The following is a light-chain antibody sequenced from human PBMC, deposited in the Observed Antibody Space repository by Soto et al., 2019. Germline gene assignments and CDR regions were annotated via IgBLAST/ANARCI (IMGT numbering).Light chain of an antibody. CDR2: GAS. Sequence: DIVMTQSPATLSVAPGERVTFSCRASQGVSRKLAWYQHKPGQAPGLLISGASTGATGIPARFSGSGSGTEFTLTISSLQSEDCAIYYCQQYHTWPITFGGRTKVDIK. CDR1: QGVSRK. J-gene: IGKJ4*01. CDR3: QQYHTWPIT. V-gene: IGKV3-15*01.